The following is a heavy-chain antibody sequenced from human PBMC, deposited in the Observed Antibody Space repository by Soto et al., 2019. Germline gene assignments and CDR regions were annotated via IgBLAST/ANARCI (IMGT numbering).Heavy chain of an antibody. D-gene: IGHD3-10*01. V-gene: IGHV3-30*18. J-gene: IGHJ3*02. CDR2: ISYDGSNK. CDR3: AKLMVRGVITGDAFDI. Sequence: QVQLVESGEGVVQPGRSLRLSCAASGFTFSSYGMHWVRQAPGKGLEWVAVISYDGSNKYYADSVKGRFTISRYNSKNTLYLQMNSLRAEDTAVYYCAKLMVRGVITGDAFDIWGQGTMVTVSS. CDR1: GFTFSSYG.